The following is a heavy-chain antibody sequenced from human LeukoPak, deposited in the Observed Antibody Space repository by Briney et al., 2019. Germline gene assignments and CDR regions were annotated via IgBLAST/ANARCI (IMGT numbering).Heavy chain of an antibody. CDR3: ARALTALTYEGY. D-gene: IGHD3-3*01. V-gene: IGHV3-21*01. J-gene: IGHJ4*02. CDR2: ISGSNSYI. CDR1: GFTFSSYT. Sequence: GGSLTLSCAASGFTFSSYTMHWLRQAPGKGLEWVSSISGSNSYIFYADSVKGRFTVSRDNAKDSLYLQMNSLRAEDTAVYYCARALTALTYEGYWGQGTMVTVSS.